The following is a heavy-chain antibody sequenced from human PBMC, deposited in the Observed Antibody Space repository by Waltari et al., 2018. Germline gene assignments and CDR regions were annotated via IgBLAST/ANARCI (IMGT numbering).Heavy chain of an antibody. CDR3: ARDSRRRITIFGVATFDY. V-gene: IGHV4-34*01. J-gene: IGHJ4*02. CDR2: INHSGST. Sequence: QVQLQQWGAGLLKPSATLSLTCAVYGGSFSGYYWSWIRQPHRQGLEWIGEINHSGSTNYNPSLKSRVTISVDTSKNQFSLKLSSVTAADTAVYYCARDSRRRITIFGVATFDYWGQGTLVTVSS. CDR1: GGSFSGYY. D-gene: IGHD3-3*01.